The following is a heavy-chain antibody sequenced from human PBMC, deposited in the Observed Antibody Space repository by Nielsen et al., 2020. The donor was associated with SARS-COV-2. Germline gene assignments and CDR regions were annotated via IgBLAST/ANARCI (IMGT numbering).Heavy chain of an antibody. J-gene: IGHJ6*03. D-gene: IGHD1-1*01. CDR2: ISSNGGST. CDR3: VKETTGTVLRVKYYYMDV. V-gene: IGHV3-64D*09. CDR1: GFTFSSYA. Sequence: GESLKISCSASGFTFSSYAMHWVRQAPGKGLEYVSAISSNGGSTYYADSVKGRFTISRDNSKNTLYLQMSSLRAEDTAVYYCVKETTGTVLRVKYYYMDVWGKGTTVTVSS.